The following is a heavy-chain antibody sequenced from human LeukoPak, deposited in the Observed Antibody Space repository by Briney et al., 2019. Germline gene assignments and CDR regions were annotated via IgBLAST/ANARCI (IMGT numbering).Heavy chain of an antibody. J-gene: IGHJ4*02. D-gene: IGHD6-19*01. V-gene: IGHV4-59*08. CDR3: ARRAVAENYFDY. CDR2: IYSSGSP. CDR1: GGSITSYY. Sequence: SDTLSLTCTVSGGSITSYYWSWTRQPPGKGLEWIGYIYSSGSPTYNPSLRSRVTISVDTSKNQFSLRLTSVTAADTAVYYCARRAVAENYFDYWGQGTLVTDSS.